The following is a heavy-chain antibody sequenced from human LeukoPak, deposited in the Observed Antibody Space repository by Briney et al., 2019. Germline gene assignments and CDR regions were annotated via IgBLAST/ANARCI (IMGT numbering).Heavy chain of an antibody. D-gene: IGHD4-23*01. V-gene: IGHV1-24*01. CDR3: ATDPSFGTTVVTQFDY. Sequence: GASVKVSCKVSGYTLTELSMHWVRQAPGKGLEWMGGFDPEDGETIYAQKFQGRVTVTEDTSTDTAYMELSSLRSEDTAVYYCATDPSFGTTVVTQFDYWGQGTLVTVSS. J-gene: IGHJ4*02. CDR1: GYTLTELS. CDR2: FDPEDGET.